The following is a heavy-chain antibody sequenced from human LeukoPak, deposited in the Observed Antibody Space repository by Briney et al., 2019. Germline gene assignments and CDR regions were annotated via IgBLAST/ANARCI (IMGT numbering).Heavy chain of an antibody. CDR1: GGSFSGYY. CDR3: ATDGVGYYFDY. CDR2: INHSGST. Sequence: PSETLSLTCAVYGGSFSGYYWSWIRQPPGKGLEWIGEINHSGSTNYNPSLKSRVTISVDTSKNQFSLKLSSVTAADTAVYYCATDGVGYYFDYWGQGTLVTVSS. D-gene: IGHD4-17*01. J-gene: IGHJ4*02. V-gene: IGHV4-34*01.